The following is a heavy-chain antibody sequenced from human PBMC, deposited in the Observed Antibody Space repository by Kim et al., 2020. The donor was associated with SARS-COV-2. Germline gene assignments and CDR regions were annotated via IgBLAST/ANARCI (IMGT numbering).Heavy chain of an antibody. CDR1: GFTFSDHY. D-gene: IGHD1-26*01. J-gene: IGHJ6*02. Sequence: GGSLRLSCAASGFTFSDHYMDWVRQAPGKGLEWVGRTRNKANSYTTEYAASVKGRFTISRDDSKNSLYLQMNSLKTEDTAVYYCARSGSSTYYYYGMDVWGQGTTVTVSS. V-gene: IGHV3-72*01. CDR3: ARSGSSTYYYYGMDV. CDR2: TRNKANSYTT.